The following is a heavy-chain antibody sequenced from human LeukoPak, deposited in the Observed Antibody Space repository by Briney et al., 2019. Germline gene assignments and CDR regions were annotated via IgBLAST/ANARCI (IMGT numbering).Heavy chain of an antibody. D-gene: IGHD6-19*01. CDR2: ISWNSGSI. CDR3: AKGASGYSSGWHDHYYYYGMDV. J-gene: IGHJ6*02. V-gene: IGHV3-9*01. CDR1: GFTFDDYA. Sequence: GRSLRLSCAASGFTFDDYAMHWVRQAPGKGLEWVSGISWNSGSIGYADSVKGRFTISRDNAKNSLYLQMNSLRAEDTALYYCAKGASGYSSGWHDHYYYYGMDVWGQGTTVTVSS.